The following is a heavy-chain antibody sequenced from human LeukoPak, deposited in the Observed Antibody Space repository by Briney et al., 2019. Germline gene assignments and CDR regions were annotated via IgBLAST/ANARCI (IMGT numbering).Heavy chain of an antibody. Sequence: HPSETLSLTCTVSGDSISNSYYYWSWIRQPPGKGLEWIGYIYHSGSTYYNPSLQSRVTLSVDRSKNQFSLNLTSVTAADTAVYYCARSPRNSFDPWGQGTLVTVSS. CDR3: ARSPRNSFDP. J-gene: IGHJ5*02. CDR1: GDSISNSYYY. V-gene: IGHV4-30-2*01. CDR2: IYHSGST.